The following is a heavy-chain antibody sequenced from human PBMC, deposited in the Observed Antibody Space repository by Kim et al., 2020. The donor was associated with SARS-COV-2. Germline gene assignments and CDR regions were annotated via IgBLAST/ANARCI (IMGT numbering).Heavy chain of an antibody. D-gene: IGHD3-3*01. Sequence: SETLSLTCAVYGGSFSVYNWSWIRQPPGKGLEWIGEINHSGSTSHSPSLKSRLTISVDASKSQFSLRLKSVTAADTAVYYCARGRAGVVPAPVLGLGPYYDYYAMDVWGQGTAVAVSS. CDR3: ARGRAGVVPAPVLGLGPYYDYYAMDV. CDR1: GGSFSVYN. J-gene: IGHJ6*02. CDR2: INHSGST. V-gene: IGHV4-34*01.